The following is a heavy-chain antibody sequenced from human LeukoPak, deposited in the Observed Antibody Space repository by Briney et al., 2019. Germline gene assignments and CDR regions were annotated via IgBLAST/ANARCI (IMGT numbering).Heavy chain of an antibody. V-gene: IGHV3-33*06. D-gene: IGHD6-13*01. CDR3: AKEISAAGNSFYYYYGMDV. J-gene: IGHJ6*02. CDR1: GFTFSNYG. Sequence: GGSLRLSCAASGFTFSNYGFHWVRQAPGKGLEWVAIIWDDGSNKYYADSVKGRFTISREDSKNTLYLQMNSLRTEDTAVYYCAKEISAAGNSFYYYYGMDVWGQGTTVTVSS. CDR2: IWDDGSNK.